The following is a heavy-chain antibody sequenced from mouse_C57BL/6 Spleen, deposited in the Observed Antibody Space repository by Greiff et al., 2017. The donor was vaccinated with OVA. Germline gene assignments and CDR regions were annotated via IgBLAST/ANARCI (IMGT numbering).Heavy chain of an antibody. J-gene: IGHJ4*01. CDR2: ISNLAYSI. D-gene: IGHD2-5*01. CDR1: GFTFSDYG. V-gene: IGHV5-15*01. Sequence: EVKVEESGGGLVQPGGSLKLSCAASGFTFSDYGMAWVRQAPRKGPAWVAFISNLAYSIYYADTVTGRFTISRENAKNTLYLEMSSLRSEDTAMYYCARKGSYSNMDDWGQGTSGTVSS. CDR3: ARKGSYSNMDD.